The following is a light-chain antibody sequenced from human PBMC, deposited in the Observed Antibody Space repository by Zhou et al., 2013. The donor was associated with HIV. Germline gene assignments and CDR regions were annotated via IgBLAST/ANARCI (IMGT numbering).Light chain of an antibody. J-gene: IGLJ1*01. CDR2: DVS. V-gene: IGLV2-8*01. CDR3: CSYTDKSTLDV. Sequence: QSALTQPPSASGSPGQSVTIPCTGTGSDVGAYNFVSWYQQFPGKAPKLIIYDVSKRPSGVPDRFSGSKSGNTASLTVSGLQAEDEADYYCCSYTDKSTLDVFGTGTKVTVL. CDR1: GSDVGAYNF.